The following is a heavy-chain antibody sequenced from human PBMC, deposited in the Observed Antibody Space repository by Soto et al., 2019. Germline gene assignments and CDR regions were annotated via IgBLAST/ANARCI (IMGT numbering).Heavy chain of an antibody. CDR1: GGTFSSYT. Sequence: ASVKVSCKASGGTFSSYTISWVRQAPGQGLEWMGRIIPILGIANYAQKFQGRVTITADKSTSTAYMELSSLRSEDTAVYYCARVYKDPFCSGGSCYEPVAFDIWGQGTMVT. CDR3: ARVYKDPFCSGGSCYEPVAFDI. V-gene: IGHV1-69*02. CDR2: IIPILGIA. D-gene: IGHD2-15*01. J-gene: IGHJ3*02.